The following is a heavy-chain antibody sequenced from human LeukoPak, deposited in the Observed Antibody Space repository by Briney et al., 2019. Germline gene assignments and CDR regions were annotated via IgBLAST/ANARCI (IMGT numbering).Heavy chain of an antibody. CDR3: ARSAGYEVPAASGAFDI. Sequence: PGGSLRLSCAASGFTFSSYSMNWVRQGPGKGLEWVSSISSSSSYIYYADSVKGRFTISRDNAKNSLYLQMNSLRAEDTAVYYCARSAGYEVPAASGAFDIWGQGTMVTVSS. D-gene: IGHD2-2*01. V-gene: IGHV3-21*01. J-gene: IGHJ3*02. CDR1: GFTFSSYS. CDR2: ISSSSSYI.